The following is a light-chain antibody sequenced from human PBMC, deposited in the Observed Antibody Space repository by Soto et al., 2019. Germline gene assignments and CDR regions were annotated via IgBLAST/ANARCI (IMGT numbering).Light chain of an antibody. CDR2: EVT. CDR3: SSYTVSSTYV. J-gene: IGLJ7*01. V-gene: IGLV2-8*01. CDR1: SSDVGAYNY. Sequence: QSVLTQPPSASGSPGQSIAVSCTGTSSDVGAYNYVSWYQQRPGRAPTLMIYEVTKRPAGVPERFSGSKSGNTASLTISGLQAEDEADYYCSSYTVSSTYVFGGGTQLTVL.